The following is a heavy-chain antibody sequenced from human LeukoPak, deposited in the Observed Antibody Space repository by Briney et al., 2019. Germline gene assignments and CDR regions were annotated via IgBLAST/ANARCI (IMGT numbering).Heavy chain of an antibody. CDR1: GGSFSGYY. J-gene: IGHJ5*02. D-gene: IGHD3-3*01. Sequence: PSETLSLTCAVYGGSFSGYYWSWIRQPPGKGLEWIGEINHSGSTNYNPSLKSRVTISVDTSKNQFSLKLSSVTAADTAVYYCARLGDLDYDFWSGYYTWFDPRGQGTLVTVSS. CDR3: ARLGDLDYDFWSGYYTWFDP. V-gene: IGHV4-34*01. CDR2: INHSGST.